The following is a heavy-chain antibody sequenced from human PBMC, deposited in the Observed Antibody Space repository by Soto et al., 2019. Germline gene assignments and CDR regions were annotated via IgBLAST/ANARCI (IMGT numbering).Heavy chain of an antibody. J-gene: IGHJ4*02. Sequence: QPGGSLRLSCAASGFSFSDFWMNWVRQAPGKGLEWVAYISSDGRETNHVDSVKGRFTISRDNAKNSLYLQMNSLRAEDTAVYYCARWPRLLDSWGQGTLVTVSS. CDR1: GFSFSDFW. V-gene: IGHV3-7*01. CDR3: ARWPRLLDS. D-gene: IGHD6-6*01. CDR2: ISSDGRET.